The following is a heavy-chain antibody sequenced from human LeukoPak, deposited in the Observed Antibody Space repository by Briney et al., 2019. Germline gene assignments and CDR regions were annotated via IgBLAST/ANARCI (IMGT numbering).Heavy chain of an antibody. V-gene: IGHV4-59*01. J-gene: IGHJ3*02. CDR2: IYYSGST. CDR1: GGSISSYY. Sequence: PSETLSLTCTVSGGSISSYYWSWIRQPPGKGLEWIGYIYYSGSTNYNPSLKSRVTISVDTSKNQFSLKLSSVTAADTAVYYCARPMNYYDSSGYSSNDAFDIWGQGTMVTVSS. D-gene: IGHD3-22*01. CDR3: ARPMNYYDSSGYSSNDAFDI.